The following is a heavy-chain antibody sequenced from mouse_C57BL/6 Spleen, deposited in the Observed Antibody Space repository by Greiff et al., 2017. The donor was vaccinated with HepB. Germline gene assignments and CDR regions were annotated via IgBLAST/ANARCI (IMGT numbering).Heavy chain of an antibody. J-gene: IGHJ4*01. Sequence: LQQSEGGLVQPGSSMKLSCTASGFTFSDYYMAWVRQVPEKGLEWVANINYDGSSTYYLDSLKSRFIISRDNAKNILYLQMSSLKSEDTATYYCARGTYDGWDYYAMDYWGQGTSVTVSS. V-gene: IGHV5-16*01. CDR3: ARGTYDGWDYYAMDY. CDR2: INYDGSST. D-gene: IGHD2-3*01. CDR1: GFTFSDYY.